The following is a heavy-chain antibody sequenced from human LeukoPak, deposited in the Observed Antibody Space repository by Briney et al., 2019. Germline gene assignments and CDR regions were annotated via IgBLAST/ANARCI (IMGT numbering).Heavy chain of an antibody. V-gene: IGHV1-18*01. J-gene: IGHJ5*02. Sequence: ASVKVSFKGSGFTFTNYGICWVRQAPGQGLEGNGWIIAYNGNTNYAQRLQGRVIMTTDTSTSTDYKGMRRMASDATAVYYCARGGAYNWFDPWGQGTLVIVAS. CDR1: GFTFTNYG. CDR2: IIAYNGNT. D-gene: IGHD3-16*01. CDR3: ARGGAYNWFDP.